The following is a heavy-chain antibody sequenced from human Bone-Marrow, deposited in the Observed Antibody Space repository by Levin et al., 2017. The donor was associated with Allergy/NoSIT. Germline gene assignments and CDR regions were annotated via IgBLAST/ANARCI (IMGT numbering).Heavy chain of an antibody. J-gene: IGHJ4*02. D-gene: IGHD2-15*01. CDR1: GGTFSSYA. Sequence: SVKVSCKASGGTFSSYAISWVRQAPGQGLEWMGGIIPIFGTANYAQKFQGRVTITADESTSTAYMELSSLRSEDTAVYYCARETGARINCSGGSCYLYYFDYWGQGTLVTVSS. V-gene: IGHV1-69*13. CDR2: IIPIFGTA. CDR3: ARETGARINCSGGSCYLYYFDY.